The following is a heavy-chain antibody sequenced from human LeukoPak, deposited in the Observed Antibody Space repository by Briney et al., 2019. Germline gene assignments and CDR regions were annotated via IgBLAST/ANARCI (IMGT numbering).Heavy chain of an antibody. Sequence: GGSLRLSCAASGFTFSSSWMTWVRQTPGKGLEWVANIKEDGSEKYYVDSVKGQFTISRDNAKNSLYLQMNSLRAEDTALYYGATDVGADWGQGSLVTVSS. CDR2: IKEDGSEK. J-gene: IGHJ4*02. V-gene: IGHV3-7*01. CDR1: GFTFSSSW. CDR3: ATDVGAD.